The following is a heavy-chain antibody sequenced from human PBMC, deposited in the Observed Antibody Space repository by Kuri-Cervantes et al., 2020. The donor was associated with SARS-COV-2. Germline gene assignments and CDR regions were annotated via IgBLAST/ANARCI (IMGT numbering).Heavy chain of an antibody. Sequence: GGSLRPSCAASGSTVSSNYMSWVRQAPGKGLEWVSVIYSGGSTYYADSVKGRFTISRDNSKNTLYLQMNSLRAEDTAVYYCARVVGYSSSWYYFDYWGQGTLVTVSS. CDR1: GSTVSSNY. CDR2: IYSGGST. CDR3: ARVVGYSSSWYYFDY. D-gene: IGHD6-13*01. J-gene: IGHJ4*02. V-gene: IGHV3-53*01.